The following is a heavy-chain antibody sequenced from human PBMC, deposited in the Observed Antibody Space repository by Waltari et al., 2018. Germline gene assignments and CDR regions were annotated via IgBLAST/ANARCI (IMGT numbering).Heavy chain of an antibody. CDR2: IRSSGSTS. Sequence: EEHLVESGGGLVQPGGSLRLSCAASGFIFSNYEMNWIRQAPGKGLEWFSCIRSSGSTSYYADSAKGRFTISRDNAKNALYLQMNSLRAEDTAVYYCARWDDYGDDPFWTWGQGTLVTVSS. CDR3: ARWDDYGDDPFWT. J-gene: IGHJ5*02. D-gene: IGHD4-17*01. V-gene: IGHV3-48*03. CDR1: GFIFSNYE.